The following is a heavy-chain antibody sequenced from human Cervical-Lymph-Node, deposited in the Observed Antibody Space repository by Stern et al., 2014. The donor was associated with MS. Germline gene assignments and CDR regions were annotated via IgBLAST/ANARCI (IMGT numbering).Heavy chain of an antibody. CDR3: ARVSYDFWSGYFPFDY. CDR2: IYYSGST. J-gene: IGHJ4*02. V-gene: IGHV4-31*03. CDR1: GGSISSGGYY. D-gene: IGHD3-3*01. Sequence: QVQLQESGPGLVKPSQTLSLTCTVSGGSISSGGYYWSWIRQHPGKGLEWIGYIYYSGSTYYNPSLKSRVTISVDTSKNQFSLKLSSVTAAATAVYYCARVSYDFWSGYFPFDYWGQGTLVTVSS.